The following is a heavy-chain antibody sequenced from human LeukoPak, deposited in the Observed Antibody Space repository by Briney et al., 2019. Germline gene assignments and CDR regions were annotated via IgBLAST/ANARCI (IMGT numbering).Heavy chain of an antibody. J-gene: IGHJ4*02. CDR3: ARERWIYGDFDY. CDR2: IRQDGSEK. V-gene: IGHV3-7*01. CDR1: GFTFCSYW. D-gene: IGHD4-17*01. Sequence: GGSLRLSCAASGFTFCSYWMSWLRQAPGKGLEGVANIRQDGSEKYYVVSVRGRFTICRDNAKNSLYLQMNSLRAEDTAVYYCARERWIYGDFDYWGQGTLVTVSS.